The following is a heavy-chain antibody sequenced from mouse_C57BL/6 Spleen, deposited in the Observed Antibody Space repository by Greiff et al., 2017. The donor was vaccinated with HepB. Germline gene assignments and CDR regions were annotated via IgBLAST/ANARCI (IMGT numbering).Heavy chain of an antibody. V-gene: IGHV1-7*01. CDR2: INPSSGYT. D-gene: IGHD5-1*01. J-gene: IGHJ1*03. Sequence: VQRVESGAELAKPGASVKLSCKASGYTFTSYWMHWVKQRPGQGLEWIGYINPSSGYTKYNQKFKDKATLTADKSSSTAYMQLSSLTYEDSAVYYCARPVPRYWYFDVWGTGTTVTVSS. CDR3: ARPVPRYWYFDV. CDR1: GYTFTSYW.